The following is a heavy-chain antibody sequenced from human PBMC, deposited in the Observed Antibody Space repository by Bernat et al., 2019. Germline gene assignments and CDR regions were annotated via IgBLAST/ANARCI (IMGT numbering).Heavy chain of an antibody. Sequence: QLQLQESGPGLVKPSETLSLTCTVSGGSFSTGSYYWGWIRKPPGKGLEGMGSIYYSGSTYYNPSLKSRVTISVDTSKKQFSLNLNSVTAADTAVYYCARLGSSSDAFDIWGQGTMVTVSS. CDR1: GGSFSTGSYY. D-gene: IGHD6-6*01. CDR2: IYYSGST. CDR3: ARLGSSSDAFDI. J-gene: IGHJ3*02. V-gene: IGHV4-39*01.